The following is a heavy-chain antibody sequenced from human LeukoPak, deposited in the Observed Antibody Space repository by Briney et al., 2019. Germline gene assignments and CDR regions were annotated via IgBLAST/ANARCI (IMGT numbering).Heavy chain of an antibody. D-gene: IGHD5-12*01. V-gene: IGHV3-7*02. CDR2: INQDGSEE. J-gene: IGHJ4*02. Sequence: PGGSLRLSCATSGFTVSNYWMSWVRQAPGKGLEWVANINQDGSEEYYVDSVRGRFTISRDNAKNSLYLQMNSLRAEDTAVYYCARPYDSNRDHSGYGYWGRGSLVTVSS. CDR3: ARPYDSNRDHSGYGY. CDR1: GFTVSNYW.